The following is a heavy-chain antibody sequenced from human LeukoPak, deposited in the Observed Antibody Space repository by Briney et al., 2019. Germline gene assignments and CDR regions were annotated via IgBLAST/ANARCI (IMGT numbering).Heavy chain of an antibody. CDR2: VYYRGTT. V-gene: IGHV4-59*01. J-gene: IGHJ4*02. Sequence: SETLSLTCAVYGGSFSGYYWSWIRQPPGKGLEWIGYVYYRGTTNYNPSLKSRVTISVETSKNQFSLRRSSVTAADTAVYYCARVLSSGYSDYWGQGTLVTVSS. D-gene: IGHD3-22*01. CDR3: ARVLSSGYSDY. CDR1: GGSFSGYY.